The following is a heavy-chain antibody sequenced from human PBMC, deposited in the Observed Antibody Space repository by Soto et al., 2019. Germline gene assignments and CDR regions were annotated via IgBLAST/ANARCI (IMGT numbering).Heavy chain of an antibody. CDR2: IIPIFGTA. J-gene: IGHJ6*02. Sequence: SVKVSCKASGGTFSSYAISWVRQAPGQGLEWMGGIIPIFGTANYAQKFQGRVTITADESTSTAYMELSSLRSEDTAVYYCASGYYYDSSGYYYGSGYYYGMDVWGQGTTVSVS. V-gene: IGHV1-69*13. D-gene: IGHD3-22*01. CDR3: ASGYYYDSSGYYYGSGYYYGMDV. CDR1: GGTFSSYA.